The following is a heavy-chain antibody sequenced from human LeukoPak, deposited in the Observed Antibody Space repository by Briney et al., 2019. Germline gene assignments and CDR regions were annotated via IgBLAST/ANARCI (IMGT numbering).Heavy chain of an antibody. V-gene: IGHV4-34*01. J-gene: IGHJ4*02. CDR2: INHSGST. CDR1: GGSFSGYY. CDR3: ASLNSLGY. Sequence: SETLSLTCAVYGGSFSGYYWSWIRQPPGKGLEWIGEINHSGSTNYNPSLKSRVTISVDTSKNQFSLKLSSVTAADTAVYYCASLNSLGYWGQGTLVTVSS.